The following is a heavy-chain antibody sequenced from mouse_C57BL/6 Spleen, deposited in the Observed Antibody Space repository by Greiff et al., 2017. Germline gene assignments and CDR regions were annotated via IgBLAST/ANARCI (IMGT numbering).Heavy chain of an antibody. Sequence: ESGPGLVKPSQSLSLTCSVTGYSITSGYYWNWIRQFPGNKLEWMGYISYDGSNNYNPSLKNRISITRDTSKNQFFLKLNSVTTEDTATYYCARDLDSSGYVGYWGQGTTLTVSS. CDR1: GYSITSGYY. J-gene: IGHJ2*01. D-gene: IGHD3-2*02. CDR3: ARDLDSSGYVGY. V-gene: IGHV3-6*01. CDR2: ISYDGSN.